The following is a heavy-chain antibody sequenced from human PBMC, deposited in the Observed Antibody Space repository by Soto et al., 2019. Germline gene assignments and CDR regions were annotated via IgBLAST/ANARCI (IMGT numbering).Heavy chain of an antibody. Sequence: PSETLSLTCTVSGGSMGNYYGSWIRQPTGKGLEYIGHIYYTGSTRYNPSLTSRVTISLDTSREQFSLKLTSVTAADTAVYYCARGRHCTSNGCFGFPSIWFDPWGQGTRVTV. CDR1: GGSMGNYY. D-gene: IGHD2-2*01. J-gene: IGHJ5*02. CDR2: IYYTGST. V-gene: IGHV4-59*01. CDR3: ARGRHCTSNGCFGFPSIWFDP.